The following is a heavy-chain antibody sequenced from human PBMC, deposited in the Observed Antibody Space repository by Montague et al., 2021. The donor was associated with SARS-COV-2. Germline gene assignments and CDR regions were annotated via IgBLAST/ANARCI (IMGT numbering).Heavy chain of an antibody. J-gene: IGHJ4*02. CDR3: ARGSRVVGITPGFRY. CDR2: IDHSGNT. Sequence: SETLSLTCAVYRGSFYIFSWGWIRQSPGKGLEWIGEIDHSGNTNYNPSLKSRVTISVDTSKNQFSLNLTSVTAADTAMYYCARGSRVVGITPGFRYWGQGTQVAVSS. D-gene: IGHD2-21*01. V-gene: IGHV4-34*01. CDR1: RGSFYIFS.